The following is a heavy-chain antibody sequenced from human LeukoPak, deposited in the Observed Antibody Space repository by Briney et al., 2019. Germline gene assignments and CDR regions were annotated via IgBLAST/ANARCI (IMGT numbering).Heavy chain of an antibody. CDR1: GFTFSTYS. Sequence: KPGGSLRLSCAASGFTFSTYSMNWVRQAPGKGLEWVSSISSSNSYIYYADSVKGRFTISRDNAKNTLYLQMNSLRAEDTAVYYCARDGYFDWLPDYWGQGTLVTVSS. D-gene: IGHD3-9*01. J-gene: IGHJ4*02. V-gene: IGHV3-21*01. CDR2: ISSSNSYI. CDR3: ARDGYFDWLPDY.